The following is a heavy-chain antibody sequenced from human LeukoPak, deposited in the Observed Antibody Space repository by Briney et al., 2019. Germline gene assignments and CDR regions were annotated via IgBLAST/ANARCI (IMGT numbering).Heavy chain of an antibody. Sequence: ASVKVSCKASGGTFISYAISWVRQAPGQGLEWRGRIIPIFGIANYAQKFQGRVTITADKSTSTAYIELSSLRSEDTAVYYCATNYYDSSGYYGYFDYWGQGTLVTVSS. CDR3: ATNYYDSSGYYGYFDY. CDR2: IIPIFGIA. CDR1: GGTFISYA. J-gene: IGHJ4*02. D-gene: IGHD3-22*01. V-gene: IGHV1-69*04.